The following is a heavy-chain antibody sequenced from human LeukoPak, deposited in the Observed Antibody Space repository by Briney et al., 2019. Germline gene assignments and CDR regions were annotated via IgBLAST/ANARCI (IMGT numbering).Heavy chain of an antibody. Sequence: GGSLRLSCAASGFTFSSYAMSWARQAPGKGLEWVSAISGSGGSTYYADSVKGRFTISRDNSKNTLYLQMNSLRAEDTAVYYCAKTYLVVPAAIHFDYWGQGTLVTVSS. CDR1: GFTFSSYA. CDR3: AKTYLVVPAAIHFDY. CDR2: ISGSGGST. D-gene: IGHD2-2*02. J-gene: IGHJ4*02. V-gene: IGHV3-23*01.